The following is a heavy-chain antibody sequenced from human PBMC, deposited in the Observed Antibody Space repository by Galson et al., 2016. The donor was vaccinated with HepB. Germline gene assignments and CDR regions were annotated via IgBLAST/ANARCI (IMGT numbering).Heavy chain of an antibody. CDR2: IYHSGNT. CDR3: ARGGVRGARHFDY. Sequence: SETLSLTCAVSGDSISSDTWWSWVRQSPGKGLEWIGEIYHSGNTKYNPSLKSRVIISVDKSKNQFSLKLNFMTAADTAVYYCARGGVRGARHFDYWGQGTLVTVSS. D-gene: IGHD3-10*01. J-gene: IGHJ4*02. V-gene: IGHV4-4*02. CDR1: GDSISSDTW.